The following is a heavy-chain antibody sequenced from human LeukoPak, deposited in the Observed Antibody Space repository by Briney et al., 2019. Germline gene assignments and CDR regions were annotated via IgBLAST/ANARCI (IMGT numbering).Heavy chain of an antibody. CDR1: GFTFRSYW. J-gene: IGHJ6*02. CDR2: IKQDGSEK. Sequence: GGSLRLSCAASGFTFRSYWMSWVRQAPGKGLEWVANIKQDGSEKHYVDSVKGRFTISRDNAQNSLYLQMNSLRAEDTAVYYCARSLGVVAPYYYYYGMDVWGQGTTVTVPS. CDR3: ARSLGVVAPYYYYYGMDV. D-gene: IGHD3-3*01. V-gene: IGHV3-7*01.